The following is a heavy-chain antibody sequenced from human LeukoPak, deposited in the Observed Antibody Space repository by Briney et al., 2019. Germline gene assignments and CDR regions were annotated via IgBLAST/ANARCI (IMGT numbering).Heavy chain of an antibody. CDR2: IRYDGSNK. CDR1: GFTFSSYG. J-gene: IGHJ4*02. CDR3: AKDSQDVGATRFYFDY. D-gene: IGHD1-26*01. V-gene: IGHV3-30*02. Sequence: GGSLRLSCAASGFTFSSYGMNWVRQAPGKGLEWVAFIRYDGSNKYYADSVKGRFTIPRDNSKNTLYLQMNSLRAEDTAVYYCAKDSQDVGATRFYFDYWGQGTLVTVSS.